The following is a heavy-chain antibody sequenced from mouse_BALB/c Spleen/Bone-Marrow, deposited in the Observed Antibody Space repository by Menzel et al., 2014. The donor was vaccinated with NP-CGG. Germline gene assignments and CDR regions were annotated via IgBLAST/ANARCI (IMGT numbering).Heavy chain of an antibody. CDR1: GYTFNDYY. D-gene: IGHD1-2*01. Sequence: QVQLQQPGPELVKPGASVKISCKAPGYTFNDYYINWVKQKPGQGLEWIGWIYPGSGTTKYNENFKGKATLTVDTSSSTAYIQLSSLTSEDTAVYFCARDYGYVDAMNYWGQGTSVTVSS. J-gene: IGHJ4*01. CDR3: ARDYGYVDAMNY. V-gene: IGHV1-84*02. CDR2: IYPGSGTT.